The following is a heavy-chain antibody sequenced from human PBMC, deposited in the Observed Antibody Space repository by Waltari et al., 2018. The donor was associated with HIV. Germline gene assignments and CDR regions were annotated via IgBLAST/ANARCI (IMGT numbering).Heavy chain of an antibody. CDR3: ARESEGYYASGTGNWFDP. D-gene: IGHD3-10*01. CDR1: GFTFSSYW. Sequence: EVQLVESGGGLVQPGGSLRLSCAASGFTFSSYWMHWVRQAPGKGLVWFSRITRDGSSTSYAASVKGRFTISRDNAKNTLYLQMNSLRAEDTAVYYCARESEGYYASGTGNWFDPWGQGTLVTVSS. J-gene: IGHJ5*02. V-gene: IGHV3-74*01. CDR2: ITRDGSST.